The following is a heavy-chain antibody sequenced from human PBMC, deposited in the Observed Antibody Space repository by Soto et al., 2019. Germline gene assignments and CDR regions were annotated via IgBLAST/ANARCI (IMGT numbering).Heavy chain of an antibody. J-gene: IGHJ4*02. CDR3: ARDKYDSSGPYCFDH. CDR2: ISSSSSTT. V-gene: IGHV3-48*02. Sequence: EVQLVESGGGLAQPGGSLRLSCAASGFTFSSYGMNWVRQAPGKGLEWVSFISSSSSTTHYADSVKGRFTISRDNAKNSLYLQVNSLRDEDTAVYFCARDKYDSSGPYCFDHWGQGTLVTVSS. D-gene: IGHD6-25*01. CDR1: GFTFSSYG.